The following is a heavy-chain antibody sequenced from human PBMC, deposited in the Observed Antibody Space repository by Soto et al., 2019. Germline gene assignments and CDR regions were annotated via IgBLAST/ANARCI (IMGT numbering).Heavy chain of an antibody. Sequence: SEALSLTFTVSGISISSGRYSWTWVREHPGKGLRRIGYIYYSGSTYYNPSLKSRVTISVDTSKNQFSLKLSSVTAADTAVYYCARLYSSGWQALYYYYGMDVWGQGTTVTVSS. CDR1: GISISSGRYS. V-gene: IGHV4-31*03. D-gene: IGHD6-19*01. J-gene: IGHJ6*02. CDR3: ARLYSSGWQALYYYYGMDV. CDR2: IYYSGST.